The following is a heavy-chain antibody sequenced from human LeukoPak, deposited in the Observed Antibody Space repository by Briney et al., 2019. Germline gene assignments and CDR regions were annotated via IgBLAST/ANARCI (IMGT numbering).Heavy chain of an antibody. CDR1: GFTFSTYG. Sequence: PGRSLRLSCAASGFTFSTYGMHWVRQAQGKGLEWVAVISYDGSNQHYTDSVKGRFTIYRDNSKNTLYLQMNSLRAEDTAVYYCATDSGSGWYYYFQHWGQGTLVTVSS. CDR3: ATDSGSGWYYYFQH. D-gene: IGHD6-19*01. J-gene: IGHJ1*01. V-gene: IGHV3-30*03. CDR2: ISYDGSNQ.